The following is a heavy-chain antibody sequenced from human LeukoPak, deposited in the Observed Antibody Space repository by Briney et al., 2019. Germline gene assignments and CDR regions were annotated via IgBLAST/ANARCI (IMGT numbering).Heavy chain of an antibody. CDR2: IVVGSGNT. V-gene: IGHV1-58*02. Sequence: SVKVSCKASGFTFTSSAMQWVRQARGQRLEWIGWIVVGSGNTNYAQKFQERVAITRDMSTSTAYMELSSLRSEDTAVYYCASWGDCGGDCYTYYGMDVWGQGTTVTVSS. J-gene: IGHJ6*02. CDR3: ASWGDCGGDCYTYYGMDV. D-gene: IGHD2-21*02. CDR1: GFTFTSSA.